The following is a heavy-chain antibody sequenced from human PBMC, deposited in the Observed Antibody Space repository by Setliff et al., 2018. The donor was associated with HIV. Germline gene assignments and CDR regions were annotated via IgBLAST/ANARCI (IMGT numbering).Heavy chain of an antibody. D-gene: IGHD6-19*01. CDR3: ASYTSGWFHFDY. J-gene: IGHJ4*02. CDR1: GYTFTGYY. CDR2: INPNSGGT. V-gene: IGHV1-2*02. Sequence: ASVKVSCKASGYTFTGYYMHWVRQAPGQGLEWMGWINPNSGGTNYAQKFQGRVTMTRDTSITTAYMELSSLRSDDTAVYYCASYTSGWFHFDYWGQGTLVTVSS.